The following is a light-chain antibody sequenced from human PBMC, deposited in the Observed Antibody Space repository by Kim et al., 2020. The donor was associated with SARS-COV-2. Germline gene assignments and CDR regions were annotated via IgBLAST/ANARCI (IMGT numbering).Light chain of an antibody. Sequence: APGKTARITCGGNNSGSKSVHWYQQKPGQAPVLVIYYDSDRPSGIPERFSGSNSGNTATLTISRVEAGDEADYYCQVWDSSSDLLVFGGGTKLTVL. CDR3: QVWDSSSDLLV. V-gene: IGLV3-21*04. CDR2: YDS. J-gene: IGLJ2*01. CDR1: NSGSKS.